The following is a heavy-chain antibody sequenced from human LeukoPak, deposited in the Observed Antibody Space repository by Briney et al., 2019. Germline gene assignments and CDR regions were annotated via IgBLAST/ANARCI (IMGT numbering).Heavy chain of an antibody. CDR1: GGSFSGYY. V-gene: IGHV4-59*08. J-gene: IGHJ3*02. Sequence: SETLSLTCAVYGGSFSGYYWSWIRQPPGKGLEWIGYIYYSGSTNYNPSLKSRVTISVDTSKNQFSLKLSSVTAADTAVYYCARRGRYCSGGSCYLAFDIWGQGTMVTVSS. CDR3: ARRGRYCSGGSCYLAFDI. D-gene: IGHD2-15*01. CDR2: IYYSGST.